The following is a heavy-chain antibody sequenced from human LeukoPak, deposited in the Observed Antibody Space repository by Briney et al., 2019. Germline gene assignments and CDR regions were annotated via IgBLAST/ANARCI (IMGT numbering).Heavy chain of an antibody. CDR3: ARIPTTVTTEYYFDY. CDR1: GFTFSSYG. Sequence: GGSLRLSCAASGFTFSSYGMRWVRQAPGKGLEWVAVIWYDGSNKYYADSVKGRFTISRDNSKNTLYLQMNSLRAEDTAVYYCARIPTTVTTEYYFDYWGQGTLVTVSS. CDR2: IWYDGSNK. J-gene: IGHJ4*02. V-gene: IGHV3-33*08. D-gene: IGHD4-17*01.